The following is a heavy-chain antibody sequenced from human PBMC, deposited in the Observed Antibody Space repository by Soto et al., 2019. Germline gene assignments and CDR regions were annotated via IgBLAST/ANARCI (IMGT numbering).Heavy chain of an antibody. V-gene: IGHV1-18*01. Sequence: ASVKVSCKASCYTFSSFGISWVRQAPGQGLEGMGWISAYNGNTNYAQKLQGRVTMTTDTSTSTAYMELRSLRSDDTAVYYCARVSLRFWGFDPWGQGTLVTVS. CDR2: ISAYNGNT. CDR1: CYTFSSFG. J-gene: IGHJ5*02. CDR3: ARVSLRFWGFDP. D-gene: IGHD3-3*01.